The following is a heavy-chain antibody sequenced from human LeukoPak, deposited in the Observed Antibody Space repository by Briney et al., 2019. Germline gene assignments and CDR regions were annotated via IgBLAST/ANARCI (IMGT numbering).Heavy chain of an antibody. J-gene: IGHJ4*02. CDR1: GYTFTSYY. CDR2: INPSGGST. D-gene: IGHD6-19*01. V-gene: IGHV1-46*01. CDR3: ARGASSSGHKKYFDY. Sequence: ASVKVSCKASGYTFTSYYMHWVRQAPGQGLEWMGIINPSGGSTSYAQKFQGRVTMTRDTSTSTVYRELSSLRSEDTAVDYCARGASSSGHKKYFDYWGQGTLVTVSS.